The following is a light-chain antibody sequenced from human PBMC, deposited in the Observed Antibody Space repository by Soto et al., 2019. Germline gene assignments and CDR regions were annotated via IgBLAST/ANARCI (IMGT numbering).Light chain of an antibody. Sequence: QSALTQPASVSGSPGQSITISCTGTSSDVGAYNYVSWYQQHPEKAPKLIIYQVKNRPSGVSNRFSGSKSGSTASLTISGLQAEDEADYYCSSYTTRGIPWVFGGGTKLTVL. V-gene: IGLV2-14*01. J-gene: IGLJ3*02. CDR1: SSDVGAYNY. CDR2: QVK. CDR3: SSYTTRGIPWV.